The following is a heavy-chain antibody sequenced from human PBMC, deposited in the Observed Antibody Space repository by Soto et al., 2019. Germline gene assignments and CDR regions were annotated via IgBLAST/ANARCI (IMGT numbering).Heavy chain of an antibody. V-gene: IGHV2-5*01. CDR2: VFWNDDK. Sequence: QITLNESGPTLVKPTQTLTLTCTFSGFSFGVSGVGVGWIRQPPGRALEWLGLVFWNDDKRYSPSLESRLTLTKDTSNNQVVLTVTNVDPGDTGTYYCARACTYDFDKWGQGTRVPVSS. D-gene: IGHD3-16*01. CDR3: ARACTYDFDK. J-gene: IGHJ4*02. CDR1: GFSFGVSGVG.